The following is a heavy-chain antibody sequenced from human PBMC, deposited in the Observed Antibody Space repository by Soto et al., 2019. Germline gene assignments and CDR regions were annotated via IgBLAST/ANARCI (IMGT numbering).Heavy chain of an antibody. Sequence: PGGSLRLSCAASGFTFENYWMNWVRQAPGKGLEWVANIKEDGSEKYSVDSVKGRFTISRDNARNSLYLQMNSLRAEDTAVYYCTRGSQSPGVGDYWGQGTLVTVSS. J-gene: IGHJ4*02. D-gene: IGHD3-10*01. CDR1: GFTFENYW. CDR3: TRGSQSPGVGDY. V-gene: IGHV3-7*01. CDR2: IKEDGSEK.